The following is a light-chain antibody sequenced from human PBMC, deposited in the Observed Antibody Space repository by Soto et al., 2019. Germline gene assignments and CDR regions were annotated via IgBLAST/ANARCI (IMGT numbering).Light chain of an antibody. Sequence: SYELTQPPSVSVAPGQTARITCGGNNIGSKSVHWYQQKPGQAPVLVVYDDSDRPSGIPERFSGSNSNDGATLTISRVEAGDEADYYCQVWDTYVDHGVFGGGTKVTVL. V-gene: IGLV3-21*02. J-gene: IGLJ3*02. CDR3: QVWDTYVDHGV. CDR1: NIGSKS. CDR2: DDS.